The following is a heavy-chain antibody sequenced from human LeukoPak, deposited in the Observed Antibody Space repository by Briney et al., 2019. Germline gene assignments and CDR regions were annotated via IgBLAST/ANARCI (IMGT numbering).Heavy chain of an antibody. V-gene: IGHV3-23*01. CDR1: EFTFSDHY. CDR2: MSGSDGAT. Sequence: GGSLRLSCAATEFTFSDHYMDWVRQAPGKGLEWVSAMSGSDGATYYADSVKGRFTISRDNSKNTLYLQMNSLRAEDTAVYHCAKDSPILTSWGQGTLVTVSS. CDR3: AKDSPILTS. J-gene: IGHJ5*02. D-gene: IGHD2-21*01.